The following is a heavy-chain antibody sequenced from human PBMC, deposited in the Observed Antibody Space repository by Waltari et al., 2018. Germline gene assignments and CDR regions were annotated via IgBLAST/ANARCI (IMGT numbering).Heavy chain of an antibody. J-gene: IGHJ5*02. CDR2: INTNTGNP. CDR3: AREVVPAATIVVNWFDP. V-gene: IGHV7-4-1*02. Sequence: LRQAPGQGLELMGWINTNTGNPTYVQGFTGRFVFSLDTSVSTAYLQINSLKADDTAVYYCAREVVPAATIVVNWFDPWGQGTLVTVSS. D-gene: IGHD2-2*01.